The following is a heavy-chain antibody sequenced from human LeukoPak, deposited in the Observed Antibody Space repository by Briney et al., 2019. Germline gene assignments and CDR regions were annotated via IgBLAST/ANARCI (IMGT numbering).Heavy chain of an antibody. CDR1: GFTFSSSS. V-gene: IGHV3-21*01. J-gene: IGHJ4*02. CDR3: AREAAVETH. Sequence: GGSLRLSCAASGFTFSSSSINWVRPAPGKGLEWVSYISSSSTYIYYADSVKGRFTISRDNAKNSLYLQMNSLRAEDTAVYYCAREAAVETHWGQGTLVTVSS. CDR2: ISSSSTYI. D-gene: IGHD5-24*01.